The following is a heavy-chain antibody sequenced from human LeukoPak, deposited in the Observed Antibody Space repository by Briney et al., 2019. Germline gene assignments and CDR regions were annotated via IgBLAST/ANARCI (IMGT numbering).Heavy chain of an antibody. J-gene: IGHJ5*02. V-gene: IGHV3-21*01. CDR2: ISGTSSYM. Sequence: KSGGSLRLSCVAYGFNFRDYSMNWVRQAPGKGLDWVSGISGTSSYMYYGDSVKGRFTVSRDNAKNSLYLQMESLRVEDTAVYYCARDLHYYGSGPRGQGTLVTVSS. CDR3: ARDLHYYGSGP. D-gene: IGHD3-10*01. CDR1: GFNFRDYS.